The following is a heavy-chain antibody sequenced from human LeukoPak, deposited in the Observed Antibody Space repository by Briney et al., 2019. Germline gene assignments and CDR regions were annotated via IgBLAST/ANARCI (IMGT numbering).Heavy chain of an antibody. CDR1: GFTFSDYW. CDR3: ASALPADHFDY. J-gene: IGHJ4*02. V-gene: IGHV3-7*01. CDR2: IKQYGSEK. Sequence: PGGSLRLSCAASGFTFSDYWMSWVRQAPGKGLEWVANIKQYGSEKYYVDSVKGRFTISRDNAKNSLYLQMNSLRAEDTAMYYCASALPADHFDYWGQGILVPVSS.